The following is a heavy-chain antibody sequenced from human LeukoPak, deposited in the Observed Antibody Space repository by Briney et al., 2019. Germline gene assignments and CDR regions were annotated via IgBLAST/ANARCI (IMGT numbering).Heavy chain of an antibody. V-gene: IGHV1-69*13. CDR3: ARSYNWNFPQAFDI. CDR1: GGTFSSYA. D-gene: IGHD1-7*01. Sequence: ASVKVSCKASGGTFSSYAISWVRQAPGQGLEWMGGIIPIFGTANYAQKFQGRVTITADESTSTAYMELSSLRSEDTAVYYCARSYNWNFPQAFDIWGQGTMVTVSS. J-gene: IGHJ3*02. CDR2: IIPIFGTA.